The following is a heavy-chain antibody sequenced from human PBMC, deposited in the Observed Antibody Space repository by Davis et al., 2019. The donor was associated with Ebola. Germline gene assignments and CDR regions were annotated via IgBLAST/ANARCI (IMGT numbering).Heavy chain of an antibody. CDR3: AKDGGNYPYWYFDH. Sequence: GESLKISCAASGFTFSSYGMHWVRQAPGKGLEWVSAISGSGGSTYYADSVKGRFTISRDNSRNTLSLQMNNLRAEDTAVYYCAKDGGNYPYWYFDHWGRGTLVTVSS. D-gene: IGHD1-7*01. J-gene: IGHJ2*01. CDR1: GFTFSSYG. V-gene: IGHV3-23*01. CDR2: ISGSGGST.